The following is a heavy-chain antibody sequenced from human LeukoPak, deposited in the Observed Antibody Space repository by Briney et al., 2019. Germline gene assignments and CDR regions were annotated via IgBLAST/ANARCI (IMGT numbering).Heavy chain of an antibody. V-gene: IGHV4-34*01. CDR3: ARGYYDFWSGPNDAFDI. Sequence: SETLSLTCAVYGGSFSGYYWSWIRQPPGKGLEWIGEINHSGSTNYNPSLKSRVTISVDTSKNQFSLKLSSVTAADTAVYYCARGYYDFWSGPNDAFDIWGQGTMVTVSS. CDR1: GGSFSGYY. CDR2: INHSGST. J-gene: IGHJ3*02. D-gene: IGHD3-3*01.